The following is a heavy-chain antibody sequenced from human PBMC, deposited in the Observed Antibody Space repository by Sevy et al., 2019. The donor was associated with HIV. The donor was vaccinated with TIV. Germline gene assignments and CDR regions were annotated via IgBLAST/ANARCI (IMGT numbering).Heavy chain of an antibody. D-gene: IGHD3-22*01. CDR1: GFTFTTYD. J-gene: IGHJ5*02. V-gene: IGHV3-48*03. CDR2: ISSSANDI. CDR3: AREGLGGFYSSLDR. Sequence: GGSLRLSCAASGFTFTTYDMTWVRQAPGKGLEWISYISSSANDIKYADSVKGRLTISRDNARNSLYLAMSSLIAEDTAVYYCAREGLGGFYSSLDRWGQGTLVTVSS.